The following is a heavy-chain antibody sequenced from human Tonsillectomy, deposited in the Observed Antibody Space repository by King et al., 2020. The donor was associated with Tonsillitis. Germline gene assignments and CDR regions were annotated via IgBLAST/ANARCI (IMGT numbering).Heavy chain of an antibody. V-gene: IGHV4-31*03. Sequence: QLQESGPGLVKPSQTLSLTCTVSGGSISSGGYYWSWILQHPGKGLEWIGYIYYIGSTFYNPYLKSRVNISVYTSKNQFSPKLCSFTAADTAVYYCARVEQWELSPIFDYWGQGTLVTVSS. CDR3: ARVEQWELSPIFDY. CDR2: IYYIGST. CDR1: GGSISSGGYY. J-gene: IGHJ4*02. D-gene: IGHD1-26*01.